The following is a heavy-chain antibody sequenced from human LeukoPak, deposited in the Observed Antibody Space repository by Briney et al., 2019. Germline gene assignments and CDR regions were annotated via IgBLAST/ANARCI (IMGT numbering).Heavy chain of an antibody. V-gene: IGHV4-30-4*01. Sequence: SETLSLTCAVSGGSITSSDYYWNWLRQSPGKGLEWVGNLYYSGNFYYNPSLKSRSSISLNTSEMQFSLNVTSVTAADTAVYFCARGVVNMVRGGIFPVYYGLDVWGQGTTVIVSS. J-gene: IGHJ6*02. CDR1: GGSITSSDYY. CDR3: ARGVVNMVRGGIFPVYYGLDV. CDR2: LYYSGNF. D-gene: IGHD3-10*01.